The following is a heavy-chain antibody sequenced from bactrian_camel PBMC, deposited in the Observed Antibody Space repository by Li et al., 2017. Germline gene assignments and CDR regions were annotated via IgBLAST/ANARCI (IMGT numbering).Heavy chain of an antibody. D-gene: IGHD6*01. J-gene: IGHJ4*01. CDR1: GTGDGSELKC. Sequence: DVQLVESGGGSVQAGGSLTLSCAASGTGDGSELKCMAWFRQAPGQEREGVAAIDTGDGSTYYLNSVKGRFVITRDNAKNMVFLRMNSLKPEDTALYYCVGGQMSGIWGQGTQVTVS. V-gene: IGHV3S32*01. CDR3: VGGQMSGI. CDR2: IDTGDGST.